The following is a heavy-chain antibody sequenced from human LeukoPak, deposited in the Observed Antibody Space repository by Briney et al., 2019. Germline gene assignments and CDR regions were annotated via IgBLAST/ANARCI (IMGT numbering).Heavy chain of an antibody. D-gene: IGHD3-3*01. CDR1: GGTFSGYA. J-gene: IGHJ5*02. CDR2: IIPIFGTA. CDR3: ARGKGVLRFLEWFPNWFDP. Sequence: GASVKVSCKASGGTFSGYAISWVRQAPGQGLEWMGGIIPIFGTANYAQKFQGRVAITADESTSTAYMELSSPRSEDTAVYYCARGKGVLRFLEWFPNWFDPWGQGTLVTVSS. V-gene: IGHV1-69*13.